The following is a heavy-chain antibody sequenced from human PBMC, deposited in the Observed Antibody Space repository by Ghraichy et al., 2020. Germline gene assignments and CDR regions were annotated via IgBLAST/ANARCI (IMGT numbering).Heavy chain of an antibody. CDR2: INHSGST. D-gene: IGHD5/OR15-5a*01. CDR3: ARGQRLRFNYVYYYGMDV. V-gene: IGHV4-34*01. J-gene: IGHJ6*02. Sequence: SETLSLTCTVYGGSFSGYYWSWIRQPPRRGLEWIAEINHSGSTNYNPSLKSRVTISVDTSKNQFFLKLSSVTAADTAVYYCARGQRLRFNYVYYYGMDVWGQGTTVTVSS. CDR1: GGSFSGYY.